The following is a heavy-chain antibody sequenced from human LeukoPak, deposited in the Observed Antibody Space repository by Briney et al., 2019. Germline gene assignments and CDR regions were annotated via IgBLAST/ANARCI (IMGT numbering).Heavy chain of an antibody. V-gene: IGHV1-2*02. J-gene: IGHJ4*02. D-gene: IGHD1-26*01. Sequence: ASVKVSCKASGYTFTGYYLHWVRQAPGQGLEWMGWINPTTGGTNYAQKFHGRVTMTRDTSITTVYMELRRLTSDDTAVYYCARDEWDLLDYWGQGTLVTVSS. CDR3: ARDEWDLLDY. CDR2: INPTTGGT. CDR1: GYTFTGYY.